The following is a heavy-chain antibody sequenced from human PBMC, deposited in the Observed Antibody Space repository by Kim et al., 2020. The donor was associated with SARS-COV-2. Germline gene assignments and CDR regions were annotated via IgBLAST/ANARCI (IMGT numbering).Heavy chain of an antibody. CDR3: ARDRGGSGSYYNFYYYG. CDR1: GFTFSSYA. CDR2: ISYDGSNK. D-gene: IGHD3-10*01. V-gene: IGHV3-30-3*01. J-gene: IGHJ6*01. Sequence: GGSLRLSCAASGFTFSSYAMHWVRQAPGKGLEWVAVISYDGSNKYYADSVKGRFSISRDNSKNTLYLQMNSLRAEDTAVYYCARDRGGSGSYYNFYYYG.